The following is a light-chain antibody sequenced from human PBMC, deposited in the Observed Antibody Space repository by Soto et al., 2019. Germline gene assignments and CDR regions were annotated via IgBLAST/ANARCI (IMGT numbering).Light chain of an antibody. Sequence: DIVLTQSPGALSLSPGERATLSCRASQSVSSSYLAWYQQKPGQAPRLLIYDASNRATGIPARFSGSGSGTAFTPPISSLEPEDFAVYYCQQRSNWRPITFGQGTRLEIK. CDR3: QQRSNWRPIT. V-gene: IGKV3D-20*02. CDR2: DAS. J-gene: IGKJ5*01. CDR1: QSVSSSY.